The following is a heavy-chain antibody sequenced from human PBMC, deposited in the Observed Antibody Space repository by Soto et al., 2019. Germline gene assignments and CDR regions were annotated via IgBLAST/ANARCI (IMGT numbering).Heavy chain of an antibody. CDR2: IVPSVDTT. Sequence: SVKVSCKASGGTFSRSGFHWVRQAPGQGLEWMGMIVPSVDTTNYAQKFQARVTISADQFTSTVYMELRSLRSEDTAVYYCARCPQPPDTADPYAVDVWGQGTRVTVSS. J-gene: IGHJ6*02. CDR1: GGTFSRSG. V-gene: IGHV1-69*11. D-gene: IGHD5-18*01. CDR3: ARCPQPPDTADPYAVDV.